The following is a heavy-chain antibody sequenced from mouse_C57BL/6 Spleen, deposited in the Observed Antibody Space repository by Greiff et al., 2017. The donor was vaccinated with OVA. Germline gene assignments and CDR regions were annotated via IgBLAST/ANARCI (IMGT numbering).Heavy chain of an antibody. CDR2: IYPGDGDT. J-gene: IGHJ4*01. V-gene: IGHV1-80*01. CDR3: ARGYSNYARDY. Sequence: QVQLKESGAELVKPGASVKISCKASGYAFSSYWMNWVKQRPGQGLEWIGQIYPGDGDTNYNGKFKGKATLTADKSSSTAYMQLSSLTSEDSAVYFCARGYSNYARDYWGQGTSVTVSS. D-gene: IGHD2-5*01. CDR1: GYAFSSYW.